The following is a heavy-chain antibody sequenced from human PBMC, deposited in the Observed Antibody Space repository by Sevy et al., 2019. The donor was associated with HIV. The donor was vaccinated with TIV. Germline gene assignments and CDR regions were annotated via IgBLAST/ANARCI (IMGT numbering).Heavy chain of an antibody. CDR3: TAIRENHYGNRGYFVY. Sequence: ASVKVSCKVSGYTLTKLSMHWVRQAPGKGLEWMGSFDPEDGERIYAQNFQGRVTMSEDTSTDTAYMDLSSLRSDDTAVYLRTAIRENHYGNRGYFVYWGQGTLATVSS. CDR2: FDPEDGER. D-gene: IGHD4-17*01. V-gene: IGHV1-24*01. J-gene: IGHJ4*02. CDR1: GYTLTKLS.